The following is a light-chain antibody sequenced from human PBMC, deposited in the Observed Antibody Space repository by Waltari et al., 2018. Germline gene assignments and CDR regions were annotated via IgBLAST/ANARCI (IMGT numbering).Light chain of an antibody. J-gene: IGLJ2*01. CDR3: CSYAGSYTNVV. CDR1: SRGVGGYNI. CDR2: DVS. V-gene: IGLV2-11*02. Sequence: QSALTQLRSVYGSPGQSVTISCPGISRGVGGYNIVSWYQPHPGKAPKPMFYDVSTRPSGLPDLFSGSKSGNTASLTISGLQAEDETDYYCCSYAGSYTNVVFGGGTKLTVL.